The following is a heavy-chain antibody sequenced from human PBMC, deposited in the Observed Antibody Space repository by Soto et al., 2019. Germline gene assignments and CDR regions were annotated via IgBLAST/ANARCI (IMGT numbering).Heavy chain of an antibody. Sequence: QVQLVQSGAEVKKPGSSVKVSCKISGGTFNNYGISWVRQAPGQGLEWMGGIIAVFGTVHYAQEFQGRVTITADESSSTVYMELSSLRSEDTAVYYCAREEMSYYDSTGLVGYFDYWGQGTLVTVSS. J-gene: IGHJ4*02. CDR3: AREEMSYYDSTGLVGYFDY. CDR2: IIAVFGTV. V-gene: IGHV1-69*01. CDR1: GGTFNNYG. D-gene: IGHD3-22*01.